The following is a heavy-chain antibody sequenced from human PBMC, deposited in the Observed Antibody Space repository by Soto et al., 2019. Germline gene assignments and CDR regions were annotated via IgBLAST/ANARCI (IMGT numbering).Heavy chain of an antibody. CDR3: ARVQTYYDFWSGYSNYYYYYMDV. CDR1: GYTFTSYG. J-gene: IGHJ6*03. D-gene: IGHD3-3*01. Sequence: ASVKVSCKASGYTFTSYGISWVRQAPGQGLEWMGWISAYNGNTNYAQKLQGRVTMTTDTSTSTAYMELRSLRSDDTAVYYCARVQTYYDFWSGYSNYYYYYMDVWDKGTTVTVSS. CDR2: ISAYNGNT. V-gene: IGHV1-18*01.